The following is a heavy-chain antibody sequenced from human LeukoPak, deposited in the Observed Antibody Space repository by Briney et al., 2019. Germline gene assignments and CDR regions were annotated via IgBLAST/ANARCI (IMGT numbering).Heavy chain of an antibody. Sequence: GGSLRLSCAASGFTFSVSAMHWVRQASGKGLEWVGRIRSTANSYATEYAASVKGRFTISRDDSKNTAYLQMNSLKTEDTAVYYCTTDQTGGAKVDYWGQGTLVTVSS. J-gene: IGHJ4*02. CDR2: IRSTANSYAT. D-gene: IGHD3-16*01. V-gene: IGHV3-73*01. CDR1: GFTFSVSA. CDR3: TTDQTGGAKVDY.